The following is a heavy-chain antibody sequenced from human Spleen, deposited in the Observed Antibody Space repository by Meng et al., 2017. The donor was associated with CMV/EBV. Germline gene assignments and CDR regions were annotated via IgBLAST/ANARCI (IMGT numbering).Heavy chain of an antibody. CDR2: IYYSGST. V-gene: IGHV4-31*02. J-gene: IGHJ4*02. CDR1: ISSGGYY. D-gene: IGHD2-15*01. Sequence: ISSGGYYWSWIRQQPGKGLEWIGYIYYSGSTYYNPSLKSRVTISVDTSKNQFSLKLSSVTAADTAVYYCARQYIGRYCSGGSCLLDYWGQGTLVTVSS. CDR3: ARQYIGRYCSGGSCLLDY.